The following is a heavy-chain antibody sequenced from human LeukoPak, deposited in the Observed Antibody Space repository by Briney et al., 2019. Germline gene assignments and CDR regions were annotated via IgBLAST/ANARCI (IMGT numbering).Heavy chain of an antibody. V-gene: IGHV3-53*01. CDR3: ARYDNGKDYFDY. Sequence: GGSLRLSCAASGFTFSDYYMTWVRQAPGKGLEWVSLMYSGGGTSYADSVKGRFTISRDTSKNTLYLQMSSLRAEDTALYYCARYDNGKDYFDYWGQGTLVTVSS. J-gene: IGHJ4*02. CDR2: MYSGGGT. D-gene: IGHD1-1*01. CDR1: GFTFSDYY.